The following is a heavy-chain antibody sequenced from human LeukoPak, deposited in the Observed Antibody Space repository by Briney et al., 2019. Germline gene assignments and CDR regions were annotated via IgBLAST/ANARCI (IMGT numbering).Heavy chain of an antibody. J-gene: IGHJ4*02. Sequence: SVKVSCKASGGTFSSYAISWVRQAPGQGLEWMGGIIPIFGTANYAQKFQGRVTITADESTSTAYMELRSLRSDDTAVYYCARGNCGGDCYDDYWGQGTLVTVSS. D-gene: IGHD2-21*02. CDR3: ARGNCGGDCYDDY. CDR1: GGTFSSYA. CDR2: IIPIFGTA. V-gene: IGHV1-69*01.